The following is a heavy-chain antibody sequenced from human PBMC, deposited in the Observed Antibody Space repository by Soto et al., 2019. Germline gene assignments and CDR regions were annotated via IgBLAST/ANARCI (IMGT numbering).Heavy chain of an antibody. Sequence: QVPLVECGGGVVQPGRSLRLACAASGFIFSGYGMHWVRQAPGKGLEWVAVISHDGSSKFYADYVTRRFTISRDNSKNTLYLEMNSLRPEDTAVYYCAKERVVRGVTDYWGQGTLVSVSS. CDR1: GFIFSGYG. D-gene: IGHD3-10*01. V-gene: IGHV3-30*18. CDR2: ISHDGSSK. J-gene: IGHJ4*02. CDR3: AKERVVRGVTDY.